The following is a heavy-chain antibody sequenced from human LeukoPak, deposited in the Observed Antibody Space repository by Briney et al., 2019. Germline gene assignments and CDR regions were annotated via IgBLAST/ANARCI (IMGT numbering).Heavy chain of an antibody. CDR3: AKRVAGIPLDY. CDR1: GFTFSSYW. D-gene: IGHD6-19*01. V-gene: IGHV3-74*01. CDR2: INPGGSSI. Sequence: GRSLRLSCSASGFTFSSYWMHWVRQVPGKGLVWVARINPGGSSITYADSVKGRFTISRDNAKNTLYLQMNSLRAEDTAVYYCAKRVAGIPLDYWGQGTLVTVSS. J-gene: IGHJ4*02.